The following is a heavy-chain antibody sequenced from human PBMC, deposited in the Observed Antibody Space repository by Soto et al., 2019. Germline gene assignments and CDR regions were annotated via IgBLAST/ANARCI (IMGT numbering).Heavy chain of an antibody. Sequence: QVQLQESGPGLVKPSETLSLTCTVSGGSISSYYWSWIRQPPGKGLEWIGYTYYSGSTNYNPSLKCRVTISVDTSKNQFSLKLISVTAADTAVYYCAGEIGATMYYFDYWGQGTMVTVSS. J-gene: IGHJ4*02. CDR1: GGSISSYY. D-gene: IGHD3-10*02. CDR2: TYYSGST. CDR3: AGEIGATMYYFDY. V-gene: IGHV4-59*01.